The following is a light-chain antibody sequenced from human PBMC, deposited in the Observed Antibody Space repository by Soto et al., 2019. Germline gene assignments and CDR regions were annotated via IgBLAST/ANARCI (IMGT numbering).Light chain of an antibody. CDR1: QSVSSN. J-gene: IGKJ5*01. Sequence: EIVLTQSPATLSVSPLERATLSCRASQSVSSNLAWYQQKPGQAPSLLIYGASTRATGTPARFSGSGSGTEFTLTISSLQSEDFAVYYCQQRQYWPPITFGQGTRLEIK. CDR2: GAS. V-gene: IGKV3-15*01. CDR3: QQRQYWPPIT.